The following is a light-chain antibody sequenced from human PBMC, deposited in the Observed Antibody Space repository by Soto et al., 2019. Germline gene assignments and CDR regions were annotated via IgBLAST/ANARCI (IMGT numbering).Light chain of an antibody. CDR1: QSISDL. CDR2: KAS. CDR3: QQYDNYSP. Sequence: IQMTQSPSTPSAPVGDRVTITCRASQSISDLLAWYQQKPGEAPKLLIYKASSLESGVPSRFSGSGSGTQFSLTINSLQPDDFATYYCQQYDNYSPFGGGTKVEIK. J-gene: IGKJ4*02. V-gene: IGKV1-5*03.